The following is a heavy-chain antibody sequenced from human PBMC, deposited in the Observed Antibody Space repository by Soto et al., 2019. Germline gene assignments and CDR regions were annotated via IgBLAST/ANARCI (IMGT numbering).Heavy chain of an antibody. CDR1: DDSFRGAEYY. V-gene: IGHV4-61*08. CDR2: TYYNGDT. J-gene: IGHJ4*02. D-gene: IGHD6-19*01. Sequence: VLLQESGPRLLRPSETLSLTCTVSDDSFRGAEYYWSWIRQPLGKGPEWIGYTYYNGDTKYNPALRSRVTMSEDTSKNQCSLRLSSVTAADTAVYFCARGPAYINGWRTFDLWGRGILVTVSS. CDR3: ARGPAYINGWRTFDL.